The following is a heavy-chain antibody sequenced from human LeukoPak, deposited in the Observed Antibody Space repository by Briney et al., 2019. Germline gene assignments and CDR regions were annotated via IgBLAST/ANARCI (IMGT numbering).Heavy chain of an antibody. CDR1: GFSFSSHE. CDR3: AGGGYCSTTISYRRNAFDI. Sequence: PGGSLRLSCAASGFSFSSHEMNWVRQAPGKGLEWVSHISSSGSTIYYADSVKGRFTISRDNAKNTLYLQMNSLRAEDTAVYYCAGGGYCSTTISYRRNAFDIWGQGTMVTVSS. D-gene: IGHD2-2*01. J-gene: IGHJ3*02. CDR2: ISSSGSTI. V-gene: IGHV3-48*03.